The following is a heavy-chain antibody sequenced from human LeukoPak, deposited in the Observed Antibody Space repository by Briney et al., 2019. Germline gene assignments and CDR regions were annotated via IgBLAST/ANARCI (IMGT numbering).Heavy chain of an antibody. D-gene: IGHD5-18*01. Sequence: GGSLRLSCAASGFTFSDYSMHWVRQAPGKGLNWVAFIRYDGNNKYYADSVKGRFTISRDNSKNTLYLQMNSLRAEDTAVYYCARDYSYGYYYYYYMDAWGKGTTVTVSS. J-gene: IGHJ6*03. CDR3: ARDYSYGYYYYYYMDA. CDR2: IRYDGNNK. V-gene: IGHV3-30*02. CDR1: GFTFSDYS.